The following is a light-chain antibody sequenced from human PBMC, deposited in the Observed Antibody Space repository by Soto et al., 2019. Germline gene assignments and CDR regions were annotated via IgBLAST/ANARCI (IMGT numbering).Light chain of an antibody. J-gene: IGKJ1*01. CDR1: QSVSSN. Sequence: EIVMTQSPATLSVSPGERATLSCRASQSVSSNLAWYQQKPGLAPRLLISDASNRATGIPARFSGSGSGTDFTLTISRLEPEDLAVYYCQQYGSSPETFGQGTKVDIK. CDR2: DAS. CDR3: QQYGSSPET. V-gene: IGKV3D-20*01.